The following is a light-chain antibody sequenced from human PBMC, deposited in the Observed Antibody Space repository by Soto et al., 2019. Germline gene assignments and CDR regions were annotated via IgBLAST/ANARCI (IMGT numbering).Light chain of an antibody. CDR1: SGSIASNY. J-gene: IGLJ2*01. V-gene: IGLV6-57*04. CDR2: EDN. CDR3: QSYDSSNHVV. Sequence: NFMLTQPHSVSESPGKTVTISCTRSSGSIASNYVQCYQQRPGSAPTTVIYEDNQRPSGVPDRFSGSIDSSSNSASLTISGLKTEDEADYYCQSYDSSNHVVFGGGTKVTVL.